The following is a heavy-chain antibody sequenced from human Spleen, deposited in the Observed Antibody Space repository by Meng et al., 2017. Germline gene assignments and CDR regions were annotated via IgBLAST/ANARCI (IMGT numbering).Heavy chain of an antibody. CDR1: GFNFGDYQ. Sequence: GESLKISCGASGFNFGDYQMHWVRQSPGKGLEWISRIVSDGGITNYADSVKGRFTISRDNAKNTLYLQMNSLRAEDTAVYYCARDLGMATITGGFDNWGQGTLVTVSS. J-gene: IGHJ4*02. CDR2: IVSDGGIT. V-gene: IGHV3-74*01. D-gene: IGHD5-24*01. CDR3: ARDLGMATITGGFDN.